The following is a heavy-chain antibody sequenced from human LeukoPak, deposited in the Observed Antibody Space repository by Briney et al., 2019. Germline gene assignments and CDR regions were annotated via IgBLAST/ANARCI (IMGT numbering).Heavy chain of an antibody. CDR3: ARVYWTTVTSGYYYMDV. CDR1: GFTFDDYG. J-gene: IGHJ6*03. CDR2: INWNGGST. Sequence: VGSLKLSCAASGFTFDDYGMSWVRQAPGQGLEWISGINWNGGSTGYAESVKGRFTISRDNAKNSLYLQMNSLRAEDTALYYCARVYWTTVTSGYYYMDVWGKRTTVSVSS. D-gene: IGHD4-17*01. V-gene: IGHV3-20*04.